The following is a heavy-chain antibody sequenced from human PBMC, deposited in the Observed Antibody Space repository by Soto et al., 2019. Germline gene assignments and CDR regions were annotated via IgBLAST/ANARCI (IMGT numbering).Heavy chain of an antibody. J-gene: IGHJ6*02. CDR3: ARAWSRGSGSYIYGMDV. D-gene: IGHD1-26*01. V-gene: IGHV6-1*01. CDR1: GDSVSSNSAA. CDR2: TYYRSKWYN. Sequence: PSQTLSLTCAISGDSVSSNSAAWNWIRQSPSRSLERLGRTYYRSKWYNDYAVSVKSRITINPYTSKNQFSLQLNSLTPEDTVVYYCARAWSRGSGSYIYGMDVWGQGTTVTVSS.